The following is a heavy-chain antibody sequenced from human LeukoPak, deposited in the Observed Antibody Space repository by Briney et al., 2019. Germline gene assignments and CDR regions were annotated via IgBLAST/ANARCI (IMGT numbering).Heavy chain of an antibody. J-gene: IGHJ4*02. V-gene: IGHV4-34*01. CDR2: INHSGGA. D-gene: IGHD2-15*01. CDR1: GGSFSGYY. Sequence: SETLSLTCAVYGGSFSGYYWSWIRQSPGKGLEWIAEINHSGGANYNPSLKSGVAISVDTSKNQFSLRLTSVTAADTAVYYCVRGVRSWGRKVLDFWGQGTLVTVSS. CDR3: VRGVRSWGRKVLDF.